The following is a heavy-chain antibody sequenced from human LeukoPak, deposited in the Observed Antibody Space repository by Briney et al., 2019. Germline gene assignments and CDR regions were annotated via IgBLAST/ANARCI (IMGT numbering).Heavy chain of an antibody. V-gene: IGHV4-61*08. J-gene: IGHJ4*02. CDR2: ISFSGNT. D-gene: IGHD6-19*01. Sequence: KPSDPLSLTCTVSGGSLSSDGYYWSWIRQPPGKGLEWICYISFSGNTNYNPSLKSRVTISRNTSENQFSLKLSSVTAKDAAVYYCARSSAWSPFDYWGEGTLVTVSS. CDR3: ARSSAWSPFDY. CDR1: GGSLSSDGYY.